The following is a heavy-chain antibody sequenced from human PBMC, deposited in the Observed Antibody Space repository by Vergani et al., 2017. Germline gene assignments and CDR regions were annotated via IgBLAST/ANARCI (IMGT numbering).Heavy chain of an antibody. J-gene: IGHJ3*01. CDR2: ISGNNDDV. V-gene: IGHV3-21*01. CDR3: VRDVRASRT. Sequence: EVQLVESGGGQVKPGGSLRLSCEASGFFFSDYTMNWVRQAPGKGLEWVSSISGNNDDVYYADSVKGRFTISRDNAKNSLYLDMSSLRAEDTAVYYCVRDVRASRTWGQGTLVAVSS. CDR1: GFFFSDYT.